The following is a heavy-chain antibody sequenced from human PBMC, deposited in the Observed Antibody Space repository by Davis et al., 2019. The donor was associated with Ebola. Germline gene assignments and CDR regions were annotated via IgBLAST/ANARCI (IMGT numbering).Heavy chain of an antibody. CDR1: GGPVSRSTDF. CDR3: ARHQNVWYFFDH. Sequence: MPSETLSLTCTVSGGPVSRSTDFWSWIPQSPGRGPESIGYLHYSGSTNYNPFLKSRATISVDTSTNQFSLHLNSVTPEDTAVYYCARHQNVWYFFDHWGQGTLVTVSS. D-gene: IGHD2-8*02. V-gene: IGHV4-61*01. J-gene: IGHJ4*02. CDR2: LHYSGST.